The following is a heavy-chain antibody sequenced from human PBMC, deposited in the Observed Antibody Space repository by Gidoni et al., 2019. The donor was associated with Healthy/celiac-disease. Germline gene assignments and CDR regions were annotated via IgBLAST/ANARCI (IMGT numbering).Heavy chain of an antibody. CDR1: GFTFSSYA. CDR3: AKTVVGAVAVEYFQH. D-gene: IGHD6-19*01. V-gene: IGHV3-23*04. J-gene: IGHJ1*01. Sequence: EVQLVESGGGLVQPGGSLRLSCAASGFTFSSYAMSWVRQAPGKGLGVVSAISGSGGSTYYADSVKGRFTISRDNSKNTLYLQMNSLRAEDTAVYYCAKTVVGAVAVEYFQHWGQGTLVTVSS. CDR2: ISGSGGST.